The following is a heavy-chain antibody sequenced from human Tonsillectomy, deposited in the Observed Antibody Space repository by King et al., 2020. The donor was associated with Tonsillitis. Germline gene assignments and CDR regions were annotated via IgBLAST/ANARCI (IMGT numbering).Heavy chain of an antibody. Sequence: EVQLVESGGVLVQPGGSLRLSCAASGFTFSSYAMNWVRQAPGKGLEWVSGISGSSGSTYYADSVKGRFTISRDNSKNTLYLQMNSLRAADTAVYYCAKQNIPMGQWLTPPFDYWGQGTLVTVSS. J-gene: IGHJ4*02. D-gene: IGHD6-19*01. CDR3: AKQNIPMGQWLTPPFDY. V-gene: IGHV3-23*04. CDR1: GFTFSSYA. CDR2: ISGSSGST.